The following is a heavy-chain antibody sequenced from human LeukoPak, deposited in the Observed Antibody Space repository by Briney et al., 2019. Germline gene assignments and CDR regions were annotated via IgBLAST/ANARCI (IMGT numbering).Heavy chain of an antibody. CDR1: GFTFSSYA. CDR2: ISGSGGST. CDR3: AKVNSNYGYYGMDV. V-gene: IGHV3-23*01. D-gene: IGHD4-11*01. Sequence: PGGSLRLSCAASGFTFSSYAMSWVRQAPGKGLEWVSAISGSGGSTYYADSVKGRFTISRDNSKNTLYLQMNSLRAEDTAVYYCAKVNSNYGYYGMDVWGQGTTVTVSS. J-gene: IGHJ6*02.